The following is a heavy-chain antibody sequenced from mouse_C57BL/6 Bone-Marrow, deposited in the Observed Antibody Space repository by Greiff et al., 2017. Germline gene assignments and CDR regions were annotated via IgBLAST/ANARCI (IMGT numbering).Heavy chain of an antibody. CDR3: ARGPYYYGSSYGVDY. J-gene: IGHJ2*01. D-gene: IGHD1-1*01. Sequence: VQLQQSGPVLVKPGASVKMSCKASGYTFTDYYMNWVKQSHGKSLEWIGVINPYNGGTSYNQKFKGKATLTVDKSSSTAYVELNSLTSEDSAVYYFARGPYYYGSSYGVDYWGQGTTLTVSS. V-gene: IGHV1-19*01. CDR1: GYTFTDYY. CDR2: INPYNGGT.